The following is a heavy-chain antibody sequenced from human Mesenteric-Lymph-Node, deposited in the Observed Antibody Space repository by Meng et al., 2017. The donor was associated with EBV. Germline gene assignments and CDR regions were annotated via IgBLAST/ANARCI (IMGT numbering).Heavy chain of an antibody. CDR2: IYRTGST. J-gene: IGHJ4*02. D-gene: IGHD1-20*01. V-gene: IGHV4-61*01. CDR1: GGSVSSGSYY. Sequence: QLQGAGPGLVKPSETLSLTCSVSGGSVSSGSYYWSWIRQPPGKGLEWIGYIYRTGSTDYNPSLNSRVSISIDTSKNQFSLRLTSVTAADTAVYYCARDSGITVTNSFDYWGQGALVTVSS. CDR3: ARDSGITVTNSFDY.